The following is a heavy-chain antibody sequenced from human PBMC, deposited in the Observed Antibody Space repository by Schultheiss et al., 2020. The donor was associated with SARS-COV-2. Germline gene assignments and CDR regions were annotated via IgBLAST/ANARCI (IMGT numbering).Heavy chain of an antibody. V-gene: IGHV1-3*01. J-gene: IGHJ4*02. Sequence: ASVKVSCKASGYTFTSYAMHWVRQAPGQRLEWMGWINAGNGNTKYSQKLQGRVTITADESTSTAYMELRSLRSDDTAVYYCARYSSGWYGQPDYWGQGTLVTVSS. CDR2: INAGNGNT. D-gene: IGHD6-19*01. CDR3: ARYSSGWYGQPDY. CDR1: GYTFTSYA.